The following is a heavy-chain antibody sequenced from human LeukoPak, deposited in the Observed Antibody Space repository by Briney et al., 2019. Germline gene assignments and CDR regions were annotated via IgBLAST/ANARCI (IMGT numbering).Heavy chain of an antibody. CDR1: GDSISSSNCY. Sequence: PSETLSLTCTVSGDSISSSNCYWGWIRQPPGKGLEWIGSIYFSGGTYYNASLKSRVTISVDTSKNQFSLKLSSVTAADTAVYYCATLTGGDDAFDIWGQGTMVTVSS. CDR3: ATLTGGDDAFDI. J-gene: IGHJ3*02. D-gene: IGHD4-23*01. V-gene: IGHV4-39*01. CDR2: IYFSGGT.